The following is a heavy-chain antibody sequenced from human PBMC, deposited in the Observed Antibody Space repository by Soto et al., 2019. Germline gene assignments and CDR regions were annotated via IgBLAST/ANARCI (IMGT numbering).Heavy chain of an antibody. D-gene: IGHD3-22*01. CDR1: GGSFSGYY. J-gene: IGHJ4*02. V-gene: IGHV4-34*01. CDR3: ARERSSGYYYSYYFDY. Sequence: QVQLQQWGAGLLKPSETLSLTCDVYGGSFSGYYWSWIRQPPGKGLEWIGEINHSGSTNYNPSLKSRVTISVDTSKNQFSLKLSSVTAADTAVYYCARERSSGYYYSYYFDYWGQGTLVTVSS. CDR2: INHSGST.